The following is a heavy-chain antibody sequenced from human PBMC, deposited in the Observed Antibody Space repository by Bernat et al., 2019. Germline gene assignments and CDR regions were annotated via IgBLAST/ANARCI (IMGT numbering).Heavy chain of an antibody. CDR3: AKGSGSGSFSELDY. Sequence: EVQLLESGGDLVQPGGSQRLSCAASGFTFSNYAMSWVRQAPGKGLEWVSCIRGSGDRTYYADSVKGRFTISRDNSKSMLYLQMNSLRAEDTAVYYCAKGSGSGSFSELDYWGRGTLVTVSS. D-gene: IGHD3-10*01. V-gene: IGHV3-23*01. CDR1: GFTFSNYA. CDR2: IRGSGDRT. J-gene: IGHJ4*02.